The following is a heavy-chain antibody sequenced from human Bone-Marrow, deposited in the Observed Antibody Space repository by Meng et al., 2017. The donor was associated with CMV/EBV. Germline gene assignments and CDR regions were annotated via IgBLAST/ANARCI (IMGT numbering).Heavy chain of an antibody. CDR2: IKSKTDGGTT. J-gene: IGHJ3*02. Sequence: LSLTCAASGFTFSNAWMSWVRQAPGKGLEWVGRIKSKTDGGTTDYAAPVKGRVTISRDDSKNTLYLQMNSLKTEDTAVYYCTTDPAYLPHIWGQGTMVTVSS. V-gene: IGHV3-15*01. CDR3: TTDPAYLPHI. CDR1: GFTFSNAW. D-gene: IGHD2-21*01.